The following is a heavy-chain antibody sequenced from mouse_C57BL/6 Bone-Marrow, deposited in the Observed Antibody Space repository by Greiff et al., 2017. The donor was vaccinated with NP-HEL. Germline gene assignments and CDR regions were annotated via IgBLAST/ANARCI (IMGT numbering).Heavy chain of an antibody. V-gene: IGHV1-4*01. CDR1: GYTFTSYT. CDR3: ASGYYGSSLYYFDY. CDR2: INPSSGYT. Sequence: LQESGAELARPGASVKMSCKASGYTFTSYTMHWVKQRPGQGLEWIGYINPSSGYTKYNQKFKDKATLTADKSSSTAYMQLSSLTSEDSAVYYCASGYYGSSLYYFDYWGQGTTLTVSS. D-gene: IGHD1-1*01. J-gene: IGHJ2*01.